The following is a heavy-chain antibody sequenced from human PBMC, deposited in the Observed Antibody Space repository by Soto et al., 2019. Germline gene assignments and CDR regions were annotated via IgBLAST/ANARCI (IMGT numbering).Heavy chain of an antibody. J-gene: IGHJ6*02. CDR2: IIPIFGTA. D-gene: IGHD2-2*01. Sequence: GASVKVSCKASGGTFSSYAISWVRQAPGQGLEWMGGIIPIFGTANYAQKFQGRVTITADKSTSTAYMELSSLRSEDTAVYYCARVVPAASYYYYYGMDVWGQGTTVTVSS. CDR1: GGTFSSYA. V-gene: IGHV1-69*06. CDR3: ARVVPAASYYYYYGMDV.